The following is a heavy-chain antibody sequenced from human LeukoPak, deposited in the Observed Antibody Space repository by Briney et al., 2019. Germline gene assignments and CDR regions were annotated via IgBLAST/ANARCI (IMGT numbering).Heavy chain of an antibody. Sequence: GGSLRLSCAASGFTFSSYWMHWVRQAPGKGLVWVSRINSDGSSTSYADSVKGRFTISRDNAKNTLYLQMNSLRAEDTAVYYCARDREVDYTYHYMDVWGKGTTVTVSS. V-gene: IGHV3-74*01. J-gene: IGHJ6*03. CDR3: ARDREVDYTYHYMDV. CDR1: GFTFSSYW. CDR2: INSDGSST. D-gene: IGHD4-11*01.